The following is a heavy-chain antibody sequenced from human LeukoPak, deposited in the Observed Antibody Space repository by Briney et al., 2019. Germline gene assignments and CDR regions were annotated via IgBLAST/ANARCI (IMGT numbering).Heavy chain of an antibody. CDR1: GYTITSYG. J-gene: IGHJ4*02. CDR3: ARDLEYYYGSGSYCFDY. D-gene: IGHD3-10*01. V-gene: IGHV1-18*04. Sequence: ASVKVSCKASGYTITSYGISWVRQAPGQGLEWMGWISAYNGNTNYAQKLQGRVTMTTDTSTSTAYMELRSLRSDDTAVYYCARDLEYYYGSGSYCFDYWGQGTLVTVSS. CDR2: ISAYNGNT.